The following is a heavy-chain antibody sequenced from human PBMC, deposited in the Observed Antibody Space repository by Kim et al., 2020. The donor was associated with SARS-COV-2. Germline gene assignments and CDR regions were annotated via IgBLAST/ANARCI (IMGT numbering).Heavy chain of an antibody. Sequence: SETLSLTCTVSGGSISSYYWSWIRQPPGKGLEWIGYIYYSGSTNYNPSLKSRVTISVDTSKNQFSLKLSSVTAADTAVYYCARAAAGTYYYYYGMDVWG. V-gene: IGHV4-59*08. D-gene: IGHD6-13*01. CDR3: ARAAAGTYYYYYGMDV. CDR1: GGSISSYY. J-gene: IGHJ6*02. CDR2: IYYSGST.